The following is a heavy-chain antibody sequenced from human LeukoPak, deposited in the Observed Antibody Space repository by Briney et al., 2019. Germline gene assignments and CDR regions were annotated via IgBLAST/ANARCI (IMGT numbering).Heavy chain of an antibody. D-gene: IGHD3-16*02. CDR1: S. CDR2: ISSTSDYI. J-gene: IGHJ3*02. Sequence: SVNWVRQAPGKGLEWVSSISSTSDYIYYADSVKGRFTISRDNAKSSLYLQMNSLRAEDTAVYYCVSGNDPDSTWESYRLDVFDIWGQGTTVIVSS. CDR3: VSGNDPDSTWESYRLDVFDI. V-gene: IGHV3-21*01.